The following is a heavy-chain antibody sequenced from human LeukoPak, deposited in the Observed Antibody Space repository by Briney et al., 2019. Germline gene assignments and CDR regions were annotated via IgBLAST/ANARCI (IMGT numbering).Heavy chain of an antibody. CDR3: ARAGWELPWPRQTFDI. D-gene: IGHD1-26*01. CDR2: IYYSGST. CDR1: GGSISSYY. V-gene: IGHV4-59*01. Sequence: PSETLSLTCTVSGGSISSYYWSWIRQPPGKGLEWIGYIYYSGSTNYNPSLKSRVTISVDTSKNQFSLKLSSVTAADTAVYYCARAGWELPWPRQTFDIWGQGTMVTVSS. J-gene: IGHJ3*02.